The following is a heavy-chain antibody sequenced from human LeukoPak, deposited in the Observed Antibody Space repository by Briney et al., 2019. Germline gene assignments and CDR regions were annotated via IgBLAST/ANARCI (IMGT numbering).Heavy chain of an antibody. CDR2: IYYSGTT. Sequence: SETLSLTCTVSGGSISSYYWSWIRQPPGKGLEWIGYIYYSGTTNYNPSLKSRVTISVDTSKNQFSLKLSSVTAAVTAVYYCARGVYIAAAQYGYWGQGTLVTVSS. J-gene: IGHJ4*02. CDR3: ARGVYIAAAQYGY. D-gene: IGHD6-13*01. V-gene: IGHV4-59*01. CDR1: GGSISSYY.